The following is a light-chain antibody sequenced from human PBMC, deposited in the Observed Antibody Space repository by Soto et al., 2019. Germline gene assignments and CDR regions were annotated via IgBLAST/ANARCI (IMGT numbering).Light chain of an antibody. Sequence: QSALTQPASVSGSPGQSITISCTGTSSDVGAYSYVSWYQQHPGKAPKLIIYDVSDRPSGISNRFSGSKSDNTASLTISGLQAEHEAEYYCSSYTSSRTYVFGTGTKVTV. V-gene: IGLV2-14*01. CDR2: DVS. J-gene: IGLJ1*01. CDR3: SSYTSSRTYV. CDR1: SSDVGAYSY.